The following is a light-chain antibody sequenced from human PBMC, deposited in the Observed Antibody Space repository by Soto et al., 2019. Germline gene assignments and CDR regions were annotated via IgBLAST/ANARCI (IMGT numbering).Light chain of an antibody. V-gene: IGKV1-39*01. CDR1: QSISNH. CDR3: QQSYSTPIT. Sequence: EIQMTQSPSSLSTSVDDRIIITCRASQSISNHLNWYQQKPGKAPKLLIFAASSLQSGVPSRFSGSRSGPDFTLTISSLQPEDFATYYCQQSYSTPITFGQGTRLEIK. CDR2: AAS. J-gene: IGKJ5*01.